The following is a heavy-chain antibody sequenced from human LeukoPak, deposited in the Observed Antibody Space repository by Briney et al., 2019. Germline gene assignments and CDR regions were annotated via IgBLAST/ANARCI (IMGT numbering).Heavy chain of an antibody. Sequence: PGGSLRLSCAASGLTFSTSGFNWVRQAPGKGLEWVASIGPTGSDRYHADSIKGRFTISRDNANNFLYLQMNSLSAGDTPVYYCATETNGRHYDYWGQGTLLTVSS. CDR1: GLTFSTSG. V-gene: IGHV3-21*06. CDR2: IGPTGSDR. J-gene: IGHJ4*02. CDR3: ATETNGRHYDY. D-gene: IGHD1-14*01.